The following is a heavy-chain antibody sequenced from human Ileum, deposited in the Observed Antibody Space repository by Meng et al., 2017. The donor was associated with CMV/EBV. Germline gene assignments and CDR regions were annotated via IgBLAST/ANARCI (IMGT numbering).Heavy chain of an antibody. CDR3: LWDKYFWSNTNM. J-gene: IGHJ4*02. Sequence: SLKISCECAGFSFSYARMSWVRQAPGRGLEWVCRLKSKGSGGTTDYAAPVKGRFTISRDDSKNTLYLQMNSLKTEDTAVYYCLWDKYFWSNTNMWGQGTLVTVSS. V-gene: IGHV3-15*01. D-gene: IGHD3-3*01. CDR2: LKSKGSGGTT. CDR1: GFSFSYAR.